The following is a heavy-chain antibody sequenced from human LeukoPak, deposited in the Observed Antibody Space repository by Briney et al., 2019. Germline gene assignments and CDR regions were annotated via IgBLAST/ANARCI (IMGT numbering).Heavy chain of an antibody. CDR3: ARAGVVVTARWFDP. J-gene: IGHJ5*02. CDR2: IYYSEST. V-gene: IGHV4-59*01. D-gene: IGHD2-21*02. CDR1: GGSISSYY. Sequence: SETLSLTCTVSGGSISSYYWSWIRQPPGKGLEWIGYIYYSESTNYNPSLKSRVTISVDTSKNQFSLKLSSVTAADTAVYYCARAGVVVTARWFDPWGQGTLVTVSS.